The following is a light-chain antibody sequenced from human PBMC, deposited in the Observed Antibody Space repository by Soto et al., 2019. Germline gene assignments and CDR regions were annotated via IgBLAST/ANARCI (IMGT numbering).Light chain of an antibody. CDR2: DVT. J-gene: IGLJ3*02. CDR3: CSHAGDSSWV. CDR1: SGDVGAYDR. Sequence: QSALTQPRSVSGSPGQSVTISCTGTSGDVGAYDRASWYQHHPTKAPKLIIYDVTNRPSGVPYRFSGSKSGSTASLTISGLQAEDEADYYCCSHAGDSSWVFGGGTKVTVL. V-gene: IGLV2-11*01.